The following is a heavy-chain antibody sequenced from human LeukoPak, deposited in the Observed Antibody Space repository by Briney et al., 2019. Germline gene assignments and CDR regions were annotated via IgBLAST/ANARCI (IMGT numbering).Heavy chain of an antibody. Sequence: GASVKVSCKASGYTFTSYDINWVRQATGQGLEWMGWMNPNSGNTGYAQKFQGRVTMTRNISISTAYMELSSLRSEDTAVYYCARDPYYYGSGPIGWGQGTLVTVSS. CDR1: GYTFTSYD. V-gene: IGHV1-8*01. CDR3: ARDPYYYGSGPIG. J-gene: IGHJ4*02. CDR2: MNPNSGNT. D-gene: IGHD3-10*01.